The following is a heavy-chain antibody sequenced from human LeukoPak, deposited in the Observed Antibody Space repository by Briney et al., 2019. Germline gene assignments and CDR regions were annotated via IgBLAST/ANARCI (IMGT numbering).Heavy chain of an antibody. CDR1: GGSISSGGYY. CDR3: ACYTEPAGDYDFPPLFDY. Sequence: PSQTLSLTCTVSGGSISSGGYYWSWIRQHPGKGLEWIGYIYYSGSTYYNPSLKSRVTISVDTSKNQFSLKLSSVTAADTAVYYCACYTEPAGDYDFPPLFDYWGQGTLVTVSS. J-gene: IGHJ4*02. CDR2: IYYSGST. D-gene: IGHD5-12*01. V-gene: IGHV4-31*03.